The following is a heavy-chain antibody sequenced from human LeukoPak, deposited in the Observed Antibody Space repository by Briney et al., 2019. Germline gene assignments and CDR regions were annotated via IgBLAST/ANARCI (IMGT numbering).Heavy chain of an antibody. CDR1: GGSISSYY. J-gene: IGHJ4*02. D-gene: IGHD5-18*01. V-gene: IGHV4-59*08. CDR2: IYYSGST. CDR3: ARHYRTAMVLYYFDY. Sequence: SETLSLTCTVSGGSISSYYWSWIRQPPGKGLEWIGYIYYSGSTNYNPSLKSRVTISVDTSKNQFSLKLSSVTAADTAVYYCARHYRTAMVLYYFDYWGQGTLVTVSS.